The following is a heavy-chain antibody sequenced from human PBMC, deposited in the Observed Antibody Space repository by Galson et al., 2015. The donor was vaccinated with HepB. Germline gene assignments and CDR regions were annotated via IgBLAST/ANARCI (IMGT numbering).Heavy chain of an antibody. J-gene: IGHJ5*02. V-gene: IGHV3-23*01. D-gene: IGHD4-23*01. CDR3: VKRPDSGGNWFDP. CDR1: GFAFSSCG. CDR2: ISGGGGST. Sequence: SLRLSCAASGFAFSSCGMSWVRQAPGKGLEWVSTISGGGGSTYYGDSVKDRFTMSRDNSKDMVYLQMYSLRVDDTAVYYCVKRPDSGGNWFDPWGQGTLITVSS.